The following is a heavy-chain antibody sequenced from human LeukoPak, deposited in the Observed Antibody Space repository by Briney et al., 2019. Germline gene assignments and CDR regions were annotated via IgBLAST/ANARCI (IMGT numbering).Heavy chain of an antibody. J-gene: IGHJ5*02. D-gene: IGHD2-15*01. CDR1: YXFTXXX. Sequence: YXFTXXXISWVRQAPGQGLEWMGWINTNTGNPTYAQGFTGRFVFSLDTSVSTAYLQISSLKAEDTAVYYCARDRGRVVAAYNWFDPWGQGTLVTVSS. CDR3: ARDRGRVVAAYNWFDP. CDR2: INTNTGNP. V-gene: IGHV7-4-1*02.